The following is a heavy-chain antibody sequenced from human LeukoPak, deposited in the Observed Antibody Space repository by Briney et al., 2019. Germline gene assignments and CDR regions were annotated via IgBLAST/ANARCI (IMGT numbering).Heavy chain of an antibody. CDR2: ISGSGGST. J-gene: IGHJ4*02. V-gene: IGHV3-23*01. Sequence: PGGSLRLSCAASGFTFSSYAMSWVRQAPGKGLEWVSAISGSGGSTYYADSVKGRFTISRDNSKNTLYLQVNSLRAEDTAVYYCANEAYNGYSSGWYEGDDTDYWGQGTLVTVSS. D-gene: IGHD6-19*01. CDR1: GFTFSSYA. CDR3: ANEAYNGYSSGWYEGDDTDY.